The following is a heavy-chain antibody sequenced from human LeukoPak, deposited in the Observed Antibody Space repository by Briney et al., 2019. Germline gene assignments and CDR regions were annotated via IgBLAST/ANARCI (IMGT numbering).Heavy chain of an antibody. CDR3: AKDEWQWLAIDH. J-gene: IGHJ4*02. D-gene: IGHD6-19*01. CDR1: GFTFSSYG. Sequence: GGSLRLSCAASGFTFSSYGMHWVRQAPGKGLEWVAVISYDGSNKYYADSVKGRFTISRDNSKNTLYLQMNSLRAEDTAVYYCAKDEWQWLAIDHWGQGTLVTVSS. V-gene: IGHV3-30*18. CDR2: ISYDGSNK.